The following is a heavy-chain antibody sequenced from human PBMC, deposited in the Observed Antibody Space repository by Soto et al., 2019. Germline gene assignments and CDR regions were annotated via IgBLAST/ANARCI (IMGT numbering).Heavy chain of an antibody. V-gene: IGHV3-21*01. CDR3: ARPEYSSSAVVPYYYYYYYMDV. D-gene: IGHD6-6*01. CDR1: GFTFSSYS. CDR2: ISSSSSYI. J-gene: IGHJ6*03. Sequence: GGSLRLSCAASGFTFSSYSMNWVRQAPGKGLEWVSSISSSSSYIYYADSVKGRFTISRDNAKNSLYLQMNSLRAEDTAVYYCARPEYSSSAVVPYYYYYYYMDVWGKGTTVTVSS.